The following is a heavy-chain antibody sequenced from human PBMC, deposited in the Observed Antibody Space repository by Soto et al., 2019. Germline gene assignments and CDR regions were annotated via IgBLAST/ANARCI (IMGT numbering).Heavy chain of an antibody. J-gene: IGHJ6*02. Sequence: QITLKESGPTLVKPTQTLTLTCTFSGFSLSTSGVGVGWIRQPPGKALEWLALIYWDDDKRHIPSLKSRLTSTNDTSNNQVVLTKTNMDPVDTATCYCEREGQGDYVVWGQGTTVTVSS. D-gene: IGHD3-10*02. CDR3: EREGQGDYVV. CDR2: IYWDDDK. CDR1: GFSLSTSGVG. V-gene: IGHV2-5*02.